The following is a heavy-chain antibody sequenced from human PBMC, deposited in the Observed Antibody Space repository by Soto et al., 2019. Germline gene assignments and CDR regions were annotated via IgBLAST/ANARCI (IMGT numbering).Heavy chain of an antibody. CDR3: ARGSSQFDY. V-gene: IGHV3-7*01. CDR1: GFPFSSYW. CDR2: IKPDGSET. J-gene: IGHJ4*02. Sequence: GGSLRLSCVVSGFPFSSYWMTWFRQPPGKGLEWVANIKPDGSETDYVDSVKGRFTISRDNARNSVYLQMNSLTAEDTAVFHCARGSSQFDYWGQGALVTVSS.